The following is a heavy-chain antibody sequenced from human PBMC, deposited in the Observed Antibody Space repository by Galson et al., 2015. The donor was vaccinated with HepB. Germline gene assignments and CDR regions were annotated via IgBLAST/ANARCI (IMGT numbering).Heavy chain of an antibody. CDR2: IYYSGNT. CDR3: ARTSRRWGGEFDT. D-gene: IGHD3-16*01. CDR1: GGSISNYY. J-gene: IGHJ5*02. V-gene: IGHV4-59*01. Sequence: ETLSLTCTVSGGSISNYYWNWIRQPPGKGLEWIGYIYYSGNTNYNPSLESRVTISVDTSNNQFSLKLISVIAADTAVYYCARTSRRWGGEFDTWGQGTLATVTS.